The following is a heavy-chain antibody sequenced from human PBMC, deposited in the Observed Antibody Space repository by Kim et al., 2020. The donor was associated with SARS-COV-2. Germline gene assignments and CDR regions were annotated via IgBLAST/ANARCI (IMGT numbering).Heavy chain of an antibody. CDR2: ISGSGGHT. V-gene: IGHV3-23*01. CDR3: AKYRLSGSYYDFDF. D-gene: IGHD3-10*01. CDR1: GFTFINFV. Sequence: GGSLRLSCAASGFTFINFVMTWVRQSPGKGLEWVSSISGSGGHTFYADSMRGRFTISRDNSKDTVYLQMNTLRADDAATYYCAKYRLSGSYYDFDFWGPGTLVTVSS. J-gene: IGHJ4*02.